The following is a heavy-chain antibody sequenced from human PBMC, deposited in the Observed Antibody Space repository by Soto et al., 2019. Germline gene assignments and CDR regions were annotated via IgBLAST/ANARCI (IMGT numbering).Heavy chain of an antibody. CDR3: ANIMAVGAHGGPQDY. D-gene: IGHD1-26*01. V-gene: IGHV3-30*18. CDR1: GCTFSPYG. CDR2: ISYDGSNK. J-gene: IGHJ4*02. Sequence: GGSLRLSCAAPGCTFSPYGMPCVRQAPGKGLEWVAVISYDGSNKYYADSVKGRFTISRDNSKNTLYLQMNSLRAEDTAVYYCANIMAVGAHGGPQDYWGQGT.